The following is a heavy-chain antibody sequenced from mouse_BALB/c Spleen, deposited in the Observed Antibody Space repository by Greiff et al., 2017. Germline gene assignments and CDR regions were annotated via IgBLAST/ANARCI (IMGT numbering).Heavy chain of an antibody. D-gene: IGHD1-2*01. Sequence: VQLKQSGPSLVKPSQTLSLTCSVTGDSITSGYWNWIRKFPGNKLEYMGYISYSGSTYYNPSLKSRISITRDTSKNQYYLQLNSVTTEDTATYCCARLRVTTAGAMDYWGQGTSVTVSS. CDR2: ISYSGST. CDR1: GDSITSGY. V-gene: IGHV3-8*02. J-gene: IGHJ4*01. CDR3: ARLRVTTAGAMDY.